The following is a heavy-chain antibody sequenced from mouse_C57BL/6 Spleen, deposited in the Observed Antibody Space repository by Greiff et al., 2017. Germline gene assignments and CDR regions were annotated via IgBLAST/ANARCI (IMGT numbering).Heavy chain of an antibody. CDR1: GYTFTSYW. D-gene: IGHD2-4*01. J-gene: IGHJ2*01. V-gene: IGHV1-53*01. Sequence: QVQLQQPGTELVKPGASVKLSCKASGYTFTSYWMHWVKQRPGQGLEWIGNINPSNGGTNYNEKFKSKATLTVDKSSSTAYMQLSSLTSEDSAVYYCARMARSTMITYYYDYWGQGTTLTVSS. CDR3: ARMARSTMITYYYDY. CDR2: INPSNGGT.